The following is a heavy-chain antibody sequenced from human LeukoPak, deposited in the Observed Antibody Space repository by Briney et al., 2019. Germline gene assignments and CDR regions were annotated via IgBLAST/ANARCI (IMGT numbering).Heavy chain of an antibody. CDR3: ARDPAPRGLFNPHTPRIPGENDY. D-gene: IGHD3-16*01. V-gene: IGHV3-7*01. CDR1: GFTFSSYG. J-gene: IGHJ4*02. CDR2: IKQDGSEK. Sequence: GGSLRLSCAASGFTFSSYGMHWVRQAPGKGLEWVANIKQDGSEKYYVDSVKGRFTISRDNAKNSLYLQMNSLRSEDTAVYYCARDPAPRGLFNPHTPRIPGENDYWGQGTLVTVSS.